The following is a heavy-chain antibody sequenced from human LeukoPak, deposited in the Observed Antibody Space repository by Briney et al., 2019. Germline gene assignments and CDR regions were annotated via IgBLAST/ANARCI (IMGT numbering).Heavy chain of an antibody. Sequence: GGSLRLSCAASGFTFDDYAMHWVGQAPAKGLDWVSLISGDGGSTYYADSVKGRFNISRDNSKNFLYLQMNSLRTEGTALYYCAKDIKLELTFDYWGQGTLVTVSS. CDR2: ISGDGGST. D-gene: IGHD1-7*01. V-gene: IGHV3-43*02. CDR1: GFTFDDYA. J-gene: IGHJ4*02. CDR3: AKDIKLELTFDY.